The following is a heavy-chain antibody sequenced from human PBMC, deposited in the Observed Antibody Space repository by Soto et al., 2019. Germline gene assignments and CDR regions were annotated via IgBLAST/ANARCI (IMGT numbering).Heavy chain of an antibody. CDR3: ARGRGGTYDAFDI. V-gene: IGHV4-59*01. CDR1: SGSIGTYF. D-gene: IGHD1-26*01. J-gene: IGHJ3*02. Sequence: QVQLRESGPGLVKPSETLSLTCTVSSGSIGTYFWSWIRQPPGKGLEWIGYIYYSGTTNYNPSLTRRVTIFLDTSKNQFSLRLSSVTAADPAVYYCARGRGGTYDAFDIWGQGTLVTVSS. CDR2: IYYSGTT.